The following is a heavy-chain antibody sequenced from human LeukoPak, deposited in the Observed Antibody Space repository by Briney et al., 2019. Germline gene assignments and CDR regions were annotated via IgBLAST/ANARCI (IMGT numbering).Heavy chain of an antibody. D-gene: IGHD6-13*01. Sequence: GGSLRLSCAASGFTFDDYAMHWVRQAPGRGLEWVSGISWNSGSIGYADSVKGRFTISTDNAKNSLYLQMNSLRAEDMALYYCAKDFYSSSWYYFDYWGQGTLVTVSS. CDR3: AKDFYSSSWYYFDY. J-gene: IGHJ4*02. V-gene: IGHV3-9*03. CDR2: ISWNSGSI. CDR1: GFTFDDYA.